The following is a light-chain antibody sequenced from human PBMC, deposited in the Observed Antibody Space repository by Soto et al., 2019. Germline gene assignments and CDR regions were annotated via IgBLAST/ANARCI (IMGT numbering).Light chain of an antibody. Sequence: QSALTQPRSVSGSPGQSVTISCSGTSSDVGGYNYVSWYQQHPGKAPKLMIHDVSQRPSGVPDRFSGSKSGNTASLTISGLQAEDEADYYCCSYAGSYTWVFGGGTKLTVL. V-gene: IGLV2-11*01. CDR3: CSYAGSYTWV. CDR2: DVS. CDR1: SSDVGGYNY. J-gene: IGLJ3*02.